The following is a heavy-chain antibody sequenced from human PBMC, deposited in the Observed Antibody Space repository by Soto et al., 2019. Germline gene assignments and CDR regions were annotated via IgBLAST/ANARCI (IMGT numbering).Heavy chain of an antibody. Sequence: GGSLRLSCAASGFTFSSYGMHWVRQAPGKGLEWVAVISYDGSNKYYADSVKGRFTISRDNSKNTLYLQMNSLRAEDTAVYYCALGGGAFGIWGQGTMVTVSS. D-gene: IGHD3-10*01. J-gene: IGHJ3*02. CDR3: ALGGGAFGI. V-gene: IGHV3-30*03. CDR1: GFTFSSYG. CDR2: ISYDGSNK.